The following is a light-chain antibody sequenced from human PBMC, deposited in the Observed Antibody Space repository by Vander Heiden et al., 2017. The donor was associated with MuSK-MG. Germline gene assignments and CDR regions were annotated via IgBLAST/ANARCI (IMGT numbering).Light chain of an antibody. CDR3: QSADSSASFL. CDR2: KDT. V-gene: IGLV3-25*03. Sequence: YELTHAPSVSVSQGHTAKITRSVHACANQYAHWYQQKPGQAPVLVIYKDTERPSGIPERFSGSRSGTTVTLTIRGVQAEDGGDYYCQSADSSASFLFGGGTQLTVL. CDR1: ACANQY. J-gene: IGLJ2*01.